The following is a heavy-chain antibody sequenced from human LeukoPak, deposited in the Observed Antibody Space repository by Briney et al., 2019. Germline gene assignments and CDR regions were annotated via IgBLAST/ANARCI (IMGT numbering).Heavy chain of an antibody. Sequence: PSETLSLTCTVSGGSISSYYWSWIRQPAGKGLEWIGRLYTSGSTNYNSSLKSRVTMSVDTSKNQFSLKLSSVTAGDTAVYYCASGGDSGYANNNWGQGTLVTVSS. CDR2: LYTSGST. CDR3: ASGGDSGYANNN. V-gene: IGHV4-4*07. J-gene: IGHJ4*02. D-gene: IGHD5-12*01. CDR1: GGSISSYY.